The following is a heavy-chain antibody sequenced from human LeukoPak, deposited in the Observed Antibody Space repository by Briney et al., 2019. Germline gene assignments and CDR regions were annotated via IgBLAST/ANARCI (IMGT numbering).Heavy chain of an antibody. Sequence: GGSLRLSCAASGFSFTNYWMSWVRQAPGMGLEWVAIINQDGSERYYVDSVKGRFTVSRDSAKNSLYLKMNSLRVEDTAVYYCARDKIRGASTDDYWGQGTLVTVSS. CDR1: GFSFTNYW. V-gene: IGHV3-7*01. J-gene: IGHJ4*02. CDR2: INQDGSER. CDR3: ARDKIRGASTDDY.